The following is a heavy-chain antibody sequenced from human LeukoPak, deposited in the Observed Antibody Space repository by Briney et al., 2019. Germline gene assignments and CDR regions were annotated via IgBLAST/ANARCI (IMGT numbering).Heavy chain of an antibody. Sequence: GASVKVSCKASGYTFTSYGIHWVRQAPGQGLEWMGWISYYNGKTNYAEKVQDRVTMTTDTSTSTAYMELRNLRSDDTAVYYCARRGPGSFDYWGQGTLVTVSS. V-gene: IGHV1-18*04. CDR3: ARRGPGSFDY. J-gene: IGHJ4*02. CDR2: ISYYNGKT. D-gene: IGHD3-10*01. CDR1: GYTFTSYG.